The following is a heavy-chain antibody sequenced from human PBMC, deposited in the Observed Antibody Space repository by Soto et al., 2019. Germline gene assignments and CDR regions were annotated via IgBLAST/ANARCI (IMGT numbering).Heavy chain of an antibody. CDR1: GFTFSSYW. Sequence: EVQLVESGGGLVQPGGSLRLSRAASGFTFSSYWMHWVRQAPGKGLVWVSRINGDGSYTGYADSVKGRFTISRDNAKNTLYLQMNILRAEDTAVYFCARSLSTSPDYWGQGTLVTVSS. D-gene: IGHD2-2*01. CDR2: INGDGSYT. V-gene: IGHV3-74*01. CDR3: ARSLSTSPDY. J-gene: IGHJ4*02.